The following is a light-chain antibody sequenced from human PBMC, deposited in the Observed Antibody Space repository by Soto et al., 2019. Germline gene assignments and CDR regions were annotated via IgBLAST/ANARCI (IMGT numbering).Light chain of an antibody. Sequence: EVVMTQSPLYLPATLGQPASISCWSSQGLVYSDGNTYLNWFQQRPGQSPRRLLYKVSFRDSGVPDRFSGSESRTDITLTISRVEAEDVEVYYCMQAKHWTPYTFGRGPKQEIK. V-gene: IGKV2-30*01. CDR2: KVS. J-gene: IGKJ2*01. CDR1: QGLVYSDGNTY. CDR3: MQAKHWTPYT.